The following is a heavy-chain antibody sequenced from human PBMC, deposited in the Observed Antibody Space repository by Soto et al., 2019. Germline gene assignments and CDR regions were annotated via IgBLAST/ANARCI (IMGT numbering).Heavy chain of an antibody. D-gene: IGHD6-19*01. Sequence: QVQLVQSGAEVKKPGASVKVSCKASGYTFTSYDINWVRQATGQGLEWMGWMNPNSGNTGYAEKFQGRVTMTRNTSISTAYMELSSLRSEDTAVYYCASGNSSGWYHYYYYYGIDVWGQGTTVTVSS. CDR3: ASGNSSGWYHYYYYYGIDV. V-gene: IGHV1-8*01. CDR1: GYTFTSYD. J-gene: IGHJ6*02. CDR2: MNPNSGNT.